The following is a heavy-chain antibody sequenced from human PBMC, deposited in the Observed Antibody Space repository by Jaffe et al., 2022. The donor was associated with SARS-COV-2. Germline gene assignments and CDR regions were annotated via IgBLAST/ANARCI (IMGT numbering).Heavy chain of an antibody. V-gene: IGHV3-21*01. J-gene: IGHJ4*02. D-gene: IGHD3-10*01. Sequence: EVQLVESGGGLVKPGGSLRLSCAASGFTFSSYSMNWVRQAPGKGLEWVSSISSSSSYIYYADSVKGRFTISRDNAKNSLYLQMNSLRAEDTAVYYCARSMVRGVIIDYYFDYWGQGTLVTVSS. CDR2: ISSSSSYI. CDR1: GFTFSSYS. CDR3: ARSMVRGVIIDYYFDY.